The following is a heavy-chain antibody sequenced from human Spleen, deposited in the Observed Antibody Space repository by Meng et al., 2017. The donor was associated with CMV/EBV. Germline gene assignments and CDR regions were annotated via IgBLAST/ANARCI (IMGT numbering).Heavy chain of an antibody. Sequence: GESLKISCAASGFTFSDYAMHWVRQAPGKGLEWVAIISYDESNKFYADSVKGRFTISRDNSKNTLYLQMNSLRAEDTAVYYCVRDSFWGSYYYGMDVWGQGTTVTVSS. CDR3: VRDSFWGSYYYGMDV. CDR1: GFTFSDYA. D-gene: IGHD3-16*01. CDR2: ISYDESNK. J-gene: IGHJ6*02. V-gene: IGHV3-30*04.